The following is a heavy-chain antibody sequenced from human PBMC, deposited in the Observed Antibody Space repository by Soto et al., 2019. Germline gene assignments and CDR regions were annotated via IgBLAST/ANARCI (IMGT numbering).Heavy chain of an antibody. CDR3: APDTPPTDA. J-gene: IGHJ6*02. CDR2: ISTSNGNT. Sequence: QVQLVQAGAEVKKTGASVKVSCKASGYTFTSYHLSWVRPAPGQGLEWMGWISTSNGNTNYVRKLPGRVTMTTDTSTMTAYMEMRSVRAVDTAVDYCAPDTPPTDAWGQETTVPVPS. V-gene: IGHV1-18*01. CDR1: GYTFTSYH.